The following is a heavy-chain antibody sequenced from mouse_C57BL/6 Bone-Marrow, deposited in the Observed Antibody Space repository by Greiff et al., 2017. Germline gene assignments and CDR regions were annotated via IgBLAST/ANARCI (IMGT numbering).Heavy chain of an antibody. J-gene: IGHJ4*01. Sequence: EVNVVESGGGLVKPGGSLKLSCAASGFTFSSYAMSWVRQTPEKRLEWVATISDGGSYTYYPDNVKGRFTISRDNAKNNLYLQMSHLKSEDTAMYYCARDDDYLYYYAMDYWGQGTSVTVSS. CDR2: ISDGGSYT. CDR3: ARDDDYLYYYAMDY. V-gene: IGHV5-4*01. D-gene: IGHD2-4*01. CDR1: GFTFSSYA.